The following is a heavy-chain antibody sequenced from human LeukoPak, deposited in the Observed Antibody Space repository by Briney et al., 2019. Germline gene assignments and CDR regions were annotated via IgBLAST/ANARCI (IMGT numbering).Heavy chain of an antibody. CDR2: INHSGST. CDR1: GGSFNGYY. J-gene: IGHJ6*03. V-gene: IGHV4-34*01. CDR3: ARGRHYYYYYMDV. Sequence: SETLSLTCAVYGGSFNGYYWSWIRQPPGKGLEWIGEINHSGSTNYNPSLKSRVTISVDTSKNQFSLKLSSVTAADTAVYYCARGRHYYYYYMDVWGKGTTVTVSS.